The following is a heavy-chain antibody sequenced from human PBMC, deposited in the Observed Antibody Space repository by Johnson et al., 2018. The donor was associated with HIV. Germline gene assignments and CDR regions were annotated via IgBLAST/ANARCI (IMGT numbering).Heavy chain of an antibody. CDR1: GFTFSSYG. Sequence: QVQLVESGGGVERPGGSLRLSCAASGFTFSSYGMHWVRQAPGKGLEWVAVISYDGSNKYCADSVKDRFTISRDVSKNTLYLQMNSLRAEDTALYYCAILYYYGSGSIISPAFDIWGQGTMVTVSS. J-gene: IGHJ3*02. CDR2: ISYDGSNK. CDR3: AILYYYGSGSIISPAFDI. D-gene: IGHD3-10*01. V-gene: IGHV3-30*03.